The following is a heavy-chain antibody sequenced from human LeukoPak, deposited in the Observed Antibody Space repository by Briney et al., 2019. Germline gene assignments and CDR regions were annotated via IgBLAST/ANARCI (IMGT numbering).Heavy chain of an antibody. V-gene: IGHV3-30*02. CDR2: IHYDGARS. Sequence: PGGSLRLSCAASGFTFSSYRMHWVRQAPGKGLEWVAFIHYDGARSYYADSVKGRFTISRDNSRNTLYLQMNSLRPEDTAVYYCAKAIWVAAASSWFCLDYWGQGTLVTVSS. J-gene: IGHJ4*02. CDR1: GFTFSSYR. D-gene: IGHD6-13*01. CDR3: AKAIWVAAASSWFCLDY.